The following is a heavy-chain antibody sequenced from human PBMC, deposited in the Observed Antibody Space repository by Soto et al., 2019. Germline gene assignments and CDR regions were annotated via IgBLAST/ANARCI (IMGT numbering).Heavy chain of an antibody. J-gene: IGHJ6*04. CDR2: MNPNSGNT. V-gene: IGHV1-8*01. D-gene: IGHD3-3*01. CDR3: ARVVEDDFWSGYRGGGACDV. Sequence: ASVKVSCKASGYTFTSYDINWVRQATGQGLEWMGWMNPNSGNTGYAQKFQGRVTMTRNTSISTAYMELSSLRSEDTAVYYCARVVEDDFWSGYRGGGACDVWGKGTTVTVSS. CDR1: GYTFTSYD.